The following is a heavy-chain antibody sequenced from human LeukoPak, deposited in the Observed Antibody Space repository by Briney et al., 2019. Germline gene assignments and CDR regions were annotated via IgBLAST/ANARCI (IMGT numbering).Heavy chain of an antibody. D-gene: IGHD2-2*02. Sequence: GESLKISCKGSGYSFTSYWIGWVRQMPGKGLEWMGIIYPGDSDTRYSPSFQGQVTISADKSISTAYLQWSSLKASDTAMYYCARAPGRYCSSTSCYNYWYFDLWGRGTLVTVSS. CDR2: IYPGDSDT. CDR1: GYSFTSYW. CDR3: ARAPGRYCSSTSCYNYWYFDL. J-gene: IGHJ2*01. V-gene: IGHV5-51*01.